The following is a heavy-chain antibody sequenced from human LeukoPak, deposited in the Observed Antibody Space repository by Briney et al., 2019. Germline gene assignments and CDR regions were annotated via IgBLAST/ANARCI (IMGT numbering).Heavy chain of an antibody. CDR1: GFTFSSYW. CDR2: IKQDGSEK. J-gene: IGHJ4*02. D-gene: IGHD2-2*01. CDR3: ARARTRSSTSCYDY. Sequence: GGSLRLSCAASGFTFSSYWMSWVRQAPGKGLEWVANIKQDGSEKYYVDSVKGRFTISRDNAKNSLYLQMNSLRAEDTAVYYCARARTRSSTSCYDYWGQGTLVTVSS. V-gene: IGHV3-7*01.